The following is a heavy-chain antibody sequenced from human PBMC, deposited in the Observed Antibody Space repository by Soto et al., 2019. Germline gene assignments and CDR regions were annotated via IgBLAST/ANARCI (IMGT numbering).Heavy chain of an antibody. D-gene: IGHD3-10*01. Sequence: QVQLVQSGAEVKKPGSSVKVSCKASGGTLSSYTISWVRQAPGQGLEWMGRIIPILGIANYAQKFQGRVTITADKSTSTAYMELSSLRSEDTAVYYCAGSMVRGVFDYWGQGTLVTVSS. J-gene: IGHJ4*02. CDR3: AGSMVRGVFDY. V-gene: IGHV1-69*02. CDR1: GGTLSSYT. CDR2: IIPILGIA.